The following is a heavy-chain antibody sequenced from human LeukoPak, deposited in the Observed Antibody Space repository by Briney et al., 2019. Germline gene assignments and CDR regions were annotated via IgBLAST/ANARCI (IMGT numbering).Heavy chain of an antibody. J-gene: IGHJ3*02. CDR3: ARRVYGGNTRGAFDI. D-gene: IGHD4-23*01. CDR2: INWNGGST. CDR1: GFTFVDYG. Sequence: GGSLRLSCAASGFTFVDYGMSWVRQAPGKGLEWVSGINWNGGSTGYADSVKGRFTISRDNAKNSLYLQMNSLRAEDTALYYCARRVYGGNTRGAFDIWGQGTMVTVSS. V-gene: IGHV3-20*04.